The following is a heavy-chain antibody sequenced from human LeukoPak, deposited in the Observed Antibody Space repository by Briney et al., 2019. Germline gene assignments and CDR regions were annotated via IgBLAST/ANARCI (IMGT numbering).Heavy chain of an antibody. CDR3: VSSIAPEYYCGPMGGQFDY. D-gene: IGHD3-10*01. CDR1: GGTFSNNA. V-gene: IGHV1-69*13. CDR2: IIPIFTSA. Sequence: ASVKVSCKASGGTFSNNAISWVRQAPGQGLEWMGGIIPIFTSANYAQKFQGRVTITADESTSTAFMELSSLRSEDTAVYYCVSSIAPEYYCGPMGGQFDYWGQGTLVTVSS. J-gene: IGHJ4*02.